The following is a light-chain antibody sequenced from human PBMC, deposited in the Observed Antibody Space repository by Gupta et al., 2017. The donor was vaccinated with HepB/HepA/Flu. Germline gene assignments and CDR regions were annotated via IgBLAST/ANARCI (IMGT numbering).Light chain of an antibody. J-gene: IGLJ3*02. CDR1: SSDIGGYNY. CDR2: DVS. V-gene: IGLV2-11*01. CDR3: YSYAGSYTHWV. Sequence: QSALTQPRSVSGSPGQSVTISCTGTSSDIGGYNYVSWYQQHPGKAPNLMIYDVSKRPSGVPDRFSCYKSGTTAFPTISVLQAEDEGYYYGYSYAGSYTHWVFGGGTKVTVL.